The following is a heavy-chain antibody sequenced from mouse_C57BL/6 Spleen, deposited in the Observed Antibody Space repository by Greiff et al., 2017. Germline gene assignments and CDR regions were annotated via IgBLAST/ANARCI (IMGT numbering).Heavy chain of an antibody. CDR3: ARCAYGYDGGYAMDY. J-gene: IGHJ4*01. D-gene: IGHD2-2*01. CDR1: GYTFTDYY. Sequence: QVQLKESGAELVRPGASVKLSCKASGYTFTDYYIHWVKQRPGQGLEWIARIYPGSGNTYYNEKFKGKATLTAEKSSSTASMQLSSLTSESCAVYFCARCAYGYDGGYAMDYWGQGTSVTVSS. CDR2: IYPGSGNT. V-gene: IGHV1-76*01.